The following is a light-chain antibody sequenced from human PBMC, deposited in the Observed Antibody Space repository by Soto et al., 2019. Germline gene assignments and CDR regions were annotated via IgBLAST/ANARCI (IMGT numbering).Light chain of an antibody. CDR3: SSYTTSSTRV. V-gene: IGLV2-14*01. CDR1: SSDVGCYKF. CDR2: EVS. J-gene: IGLJ3*02. Sequence: QSALTQPASVSGSPGQSITISCTGTSSDVGCYKFVSWYQQHPGKAPKLMIYEVSNRPSGVSNRFSGSKSGNTASLTISGLQAEDEADYYCSSYTTSSTRVFGGGTKVTVL.